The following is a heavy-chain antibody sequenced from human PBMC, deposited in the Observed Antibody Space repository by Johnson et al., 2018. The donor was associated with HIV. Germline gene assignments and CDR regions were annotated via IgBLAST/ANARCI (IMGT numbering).Heavy chain of an antibody. D-gene: IGHD1-26*01. CDR3: AKGRVVVATTYNAFDI. Sequence: QVQLVESGGGVVQPGGSLRLSCAASGFTFSSYGMHWVRPAPGKGLEWVAFIRYDGSNKYYADSVKGRFTISRDNSENTLYLQMYSLKAEDTAVYYCAKGRVVVATTYNAFDIGGQGRMVTVSS. V-gene: IGHV3-30*02. J-gene: IGHJ3*02. CDR1: GFTFSSYG. CDR2: IRYDGSNK.